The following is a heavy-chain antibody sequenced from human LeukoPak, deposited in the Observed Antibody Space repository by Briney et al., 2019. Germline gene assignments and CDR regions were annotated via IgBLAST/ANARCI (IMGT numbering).Heavy chain of an antibody. Sequence: GGSLRLSCAASGFSFSSYWMSWVRQAPGRGLEWVANMNQDGSEIYYVDSVKGRLTISRDNAKNSLYLQMNSLRAEDTGVYYCTRDFQGRFYYHVDVWGKGTTATVSS. J-gene: IGHJ6*03. V-gene: IGHV3-7*01. CDR2: MNQDGSEI. D-gene: IGHD3-10*01. CDR3: TRDFQGRFYYHVDV. CDR1: GFSFSSYW.